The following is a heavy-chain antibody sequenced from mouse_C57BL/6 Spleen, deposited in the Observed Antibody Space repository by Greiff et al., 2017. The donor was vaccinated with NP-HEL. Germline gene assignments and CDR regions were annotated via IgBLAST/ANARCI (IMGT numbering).Heavy chain of an antibody. CDR2: IYPGSGST. CDR3: ARRGYGPYYFDY. D-gene: IGHD2-2*01. J-gene: IGHJ2*01. V-gene: IGHV1-55*01. Sequence: QVQLQQPGAELVKPGASVKMSCKASGYTFTSYWITWVKQRPGQGLEWIGDIYPGSGSTNYNEKFKSKATLTVDTSSSTAYMQLSSLTSEDSAVYYCARRGYGPYYFDYWGQGTTLTVSS. CDR1: GYTFTSYW.